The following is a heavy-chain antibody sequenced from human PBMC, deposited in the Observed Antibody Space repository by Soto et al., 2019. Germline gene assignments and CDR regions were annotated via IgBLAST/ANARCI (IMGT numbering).Heavy chain of an antibody. CDR1: GFTFSSDW. D-gene: IGHD3-10*01. V-gene: IGHV3-7*04. J-gene: IGHJ4*02. CDR3: ARATGADKEDY. CDR2: MNEYGSER. Sequence: PGGSLRLSCAASGFTFSSDWLHWVRQAPGKGLEWVASMNEYGSERYYVDSVKGRFTISRDNAKNSLYLQMNSLRAEDTAVYYCARATGADKEDYWGQGTLVTVSS.